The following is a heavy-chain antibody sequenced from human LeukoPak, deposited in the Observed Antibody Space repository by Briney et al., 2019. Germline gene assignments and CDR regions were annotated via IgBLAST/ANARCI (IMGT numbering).Heavy chain of an antibody. V-gene: IGHV3-23*01. D-gene: IGHD6-19*01. CDR3: AMAVIGSGWTLDY. CDR2: ISGSGGRT. Sequence: GGSLRLSCAASGFTFISYAMSWVRQAPGKGLEWVSSISGSGGRTSYADSVQGRFTISRDNSKNTLYLELNSLRAEDAAVYFCAMAVIGSGWTLDYWGQGTLVTAS. J-gene: IGHJ4*02. CDR1: GFTFISYA.